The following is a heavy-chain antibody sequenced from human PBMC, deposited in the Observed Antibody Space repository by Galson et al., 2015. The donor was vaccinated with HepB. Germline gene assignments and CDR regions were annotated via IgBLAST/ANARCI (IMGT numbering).Heavy chain of an antibody. CDR1: QFTFSNYA. V-gene: IGHV3-23*01. D-gene: IGHD2-21*02. CDR2: ITSSGGST. Sequence: SLRLSCAASQFTFSNYAMTWVRQAPGKGLEWVSVITSSGGSTSYADSVKGRFTISRDNSNSTLYLQMNSLRAEDTAVYYCAKGGWGDRYYFDCWGQGTLVTVSS. J-gene: IGHJ4*02. CDR3: AKGGWGDRYYFDC.